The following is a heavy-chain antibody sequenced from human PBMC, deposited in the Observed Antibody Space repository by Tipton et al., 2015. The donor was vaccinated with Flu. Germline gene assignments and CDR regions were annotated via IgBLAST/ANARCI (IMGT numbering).Heavy chain of an antibody. Sequence: SLRLSCVASGFTFDDYSMHWVRLSPGKGLEWVASINWKGNSAGYADSVTGRFTISRDNGKNSLYLQMNSLRAEDTAVYFCARGGLAPGHYWGQGTLVSVSS. D-gene: IGHD2-21*01. J-gene: IGHJ4*02. CDR2: INWKGNSA. CDR3: ARGGLAPGHY. V-gene: IGHV3-20*04. CDR1: GFTFDDYS.